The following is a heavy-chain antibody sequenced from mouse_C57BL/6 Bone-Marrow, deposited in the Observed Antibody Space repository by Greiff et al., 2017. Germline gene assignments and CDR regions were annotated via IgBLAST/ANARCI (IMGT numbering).Heavy chain of an antibody. CDR2: INPSSGYT. J-gene: IGHJ4*01. V-gene: IGHV1-7*01. Sequence: QVQLQQSGAELAKPGASVKLSCKASGYTFTSYWMHWVKQRTGQGLEWIGYINPSSGYTKYNQKFKDKATLTADKSSSTAYMQLSSLTYEDSAVYYCAIYYSNYRPAMDYWGQGTSVTVSS. CDR3: AIYYSNYRPAMDY. CDR1: GYTFTSYW. D-gene: IGHD2-5*01.